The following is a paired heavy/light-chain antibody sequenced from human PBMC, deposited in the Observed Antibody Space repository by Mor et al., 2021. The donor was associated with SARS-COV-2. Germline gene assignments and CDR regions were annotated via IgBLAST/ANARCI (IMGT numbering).Heavy chain of an antibody. CDR3: ARDQPFGGRDAYLEH. V-gene: IGHV3-21*01. CDR1: EFAFSSYT. CDR2: ITISSSYI. D-gene: IGHD3-16*01. Sequence: EVHLVESGGGLVKPGGSLRLSCTPSEFAFSSYTMNWVRLAPGKGLEWLSSITISSSYIYYADSVKGRFTISRDNAKKSLYLQMNSLRVEDTAVYYCARDQPFGGRDAYLEHWGQGTLVTVSS. J-gene: IGHJ4*02.
Light chain of an antibody. CDR2: LGS. CDR1: QSLLYSNGYNY. V-gene: IGKV2-28*01. Sequence: DIVMTQSPLSLPVTPGEPASISCRSSQSLLYSNGYNYLAWYLQKPGQSPQLLIYLGSSRASGVPDRFSGSGSGTDFTLKINRVEAEDVGVYYCMQGLQTPRTFGQGTKVEIK. CDR3: MQGLQTPRT. J-gene: IGKJ1*01.